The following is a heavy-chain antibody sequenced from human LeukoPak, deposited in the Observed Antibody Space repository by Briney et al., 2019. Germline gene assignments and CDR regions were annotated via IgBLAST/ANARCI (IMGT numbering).Heavy chain of an antibody. CDR2: IHHSGAT. J-gene: IGHJ4*02. Sequence: PSETLPLTCAVSDYSISSGYYWGWIRQPPGKGLEWIGSIHHSGATYYNPSLNSRVIISVDTSKNQFSLKMNSATAADTAAYYCATLLLEGATRRAGGYWGQGILVTVSS. V-gene: IGHV4-38-2*01. CDR1: DYSISSGYY. CDR3: ATLLLEGATRRAGGY. D-gene: IGHD1-26*01.